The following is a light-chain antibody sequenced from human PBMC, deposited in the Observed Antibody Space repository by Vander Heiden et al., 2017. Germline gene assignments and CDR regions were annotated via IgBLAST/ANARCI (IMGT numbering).Light chain of an antibody. V-gene: IGKV1-33*01. Sequence: DIQMPQSPHCLSASVGDRVTITCQASQDISNYLNRYQQNPGKAPKLPIYDASKVEPGVPERFSRSGSWTDFTFTISSRQHEDVATYYCQQDYNLHTFGQGTKLEIK. J-gene: IGKJ2*01. CDR1: QDISNY. CDR3: QQDYNLHT. CDR2: DAS.